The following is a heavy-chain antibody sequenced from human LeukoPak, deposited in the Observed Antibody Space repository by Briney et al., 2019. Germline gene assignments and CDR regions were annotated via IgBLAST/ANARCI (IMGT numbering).Heavy chain of an antibody. CDR1: GYTFTSYG. J-gene: IGHJ4*02. D-gene: IGHD3-10*01. CDR3: AREGYYGSGSAYYFDY. CDR2: ISAYNGNT. V-gene: IGHV1-18*01. Sequence: ASVKVSCKASGYTFTSYGISWVRQAPGRGLEWMGWISAYNGNTNYAQKLQGRVTMTTDTSTSTAYMELRSLRSDDTAVYYCAREGYYGSGSAYYFDYWGQGTLVTVSS.